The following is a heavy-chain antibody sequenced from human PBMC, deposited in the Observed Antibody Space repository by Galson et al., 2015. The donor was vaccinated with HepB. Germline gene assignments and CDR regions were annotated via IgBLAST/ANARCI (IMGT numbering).Heavy chain of an antibody. CDR3: AREHMPGHWGDY. Sequence: SVKVSCKASGYTFSNYGVTWVRQVPGQGLEWMGWISAKEGKTNYAQTFQNRVVMTTDTSTRTAFLELRSLRSDDTAVYYCAREHMPGHWGDYWGQGTPVAVSS. CDR2: ISAKEGKT. J-gene: IGHJ4*02. D-gene: IGHD7-27*01. CDR1: GYTFSNYG. V-gene: IGHV1-18*01.